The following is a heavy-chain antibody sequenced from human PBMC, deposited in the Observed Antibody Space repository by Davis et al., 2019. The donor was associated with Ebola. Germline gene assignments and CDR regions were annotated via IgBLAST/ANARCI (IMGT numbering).Heavy chain of an antibody. Sequence: MPSETLSLTCAVSGGSFSDYYWSWIRQPPGKGLEWIGEINHSGSSNYNSSLKSRVTISVDTSKNQFSLKLNSVTAADTAVYYCARRSRIVVVTAMGFHDPWGQGTRVTVSS. V-gene: IGHV4-34*01. CDR2: INHSGSS. CDR3: ARRSRIVVVTAMGFHDP. CDR1: GGSFSDYY. D-gene: IGHD2-21*02. J-gene: IGHJ5*02.